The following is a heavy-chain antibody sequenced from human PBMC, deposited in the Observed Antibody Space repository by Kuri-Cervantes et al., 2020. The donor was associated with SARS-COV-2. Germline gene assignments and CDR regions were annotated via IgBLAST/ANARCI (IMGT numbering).Heavy chain of an antibody. Sequence: ESLKISCAVSGYSISSGYYWSWIRQPPGKGLEWIGYIYYSGSTNYNPSLKSRVTISVDTSKNQFSLKLSSVTAADTAVYYCARDRYDQMDVWGKGTTVTVSS. CDR1: GYSISSGYY. CDR3: ARDRYDQMDV. J-gene: IGHJ6*04. CDR2: IYYSGST. V-gene: IGHV4-61*01. D-gene: IGHD3-3*01.